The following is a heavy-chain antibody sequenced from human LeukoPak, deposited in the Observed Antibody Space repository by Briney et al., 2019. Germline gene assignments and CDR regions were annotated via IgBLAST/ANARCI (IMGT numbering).Heavy chain of an antibody. CDR2: IKQDGSEK. D-gene: IGHD2-2*01. V-gene: IGHV3-7*01. CDR1: GFTFSNYW. Sequence: GGSLRLSCAASGFTFSNYWMSWVRQAPGRGLEWVANIKQDGSEKYYVDSVKGRFTISRDNAKNLLYLLMDSLRVEDTAIYYCVPAAMNVWGKGTKVTVSS. J-gene: IGHJ6*04. CDR3: VPAAMNV.